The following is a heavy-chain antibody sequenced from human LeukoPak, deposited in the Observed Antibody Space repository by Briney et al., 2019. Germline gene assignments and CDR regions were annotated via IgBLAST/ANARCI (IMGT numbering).Heavy chain of an antibody. CDR1: GGTFSGYA. V-gene: IGHV1-69*06. Sequence: SVKVSCKASGGTFSGYAISWVRQAPGQGLEWMGGIIPIFGTANYAQKFQGRVTITADKSTSKAYMELSSLRSEDTAVYYCATHYDILTGDQRYFDYWGQGTLVTVSS. D-gene: IGHD3-9*01. J-gene: IGHJ4*02. CDR2: IIPIFGTA. CDR3: ATHYDILTGDQRYFDY.